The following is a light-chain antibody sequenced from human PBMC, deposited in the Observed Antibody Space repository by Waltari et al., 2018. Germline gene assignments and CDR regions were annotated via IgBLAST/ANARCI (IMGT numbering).Light chain of an antibody. CDR3: QVWDANNEPGV. J-gene: IGLJ1*01. CDR2: NDS. V-gene: IGLV3-21*04. CDR1: NIGTKS. Sequence: SYVLTQPPSVSVAPGETARITCGGNNIGTKSGHWYQQKPGQAPVLVISNDSDRRSGLPGRFSGSNSGNTATLTISRVEAGDEAEYFCQVWDANNEPGVFGTGTEVTVL.